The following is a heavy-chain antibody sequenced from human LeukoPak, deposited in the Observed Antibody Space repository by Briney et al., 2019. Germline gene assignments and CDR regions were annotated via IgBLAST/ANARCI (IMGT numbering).Heavy chain of an antibody. CDR2: ISSSSSTI. Sequence: GGSLRLSCAASGFTFSSYSMNWVRQAPGKGLEWVSYISSSSSTIYYADSVKGRFTISRDNAKNSLYLQMNSLRDEDTAVYYCARDTAMVTEDYYYGMDVLGQGTTVTVSS. CDR1: GFTFSSYS. D-gene: IGHD5-18*01. J-gene: IGHJ6*02. CDR3: ARDTAMVTEDYYYGMDV. V-gene: IGHV3-48*02.